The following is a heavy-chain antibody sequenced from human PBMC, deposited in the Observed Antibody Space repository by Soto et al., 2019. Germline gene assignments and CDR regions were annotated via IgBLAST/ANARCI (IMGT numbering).Heavy chain of an antibody. CDR1: GYSFSNYW. D-gene: IGHD2-15*01. CDR2: IHLVDSDT. J-gene: IGHJ3*02. Sequence: PGESLKISCKGSGYSFSNYWIGWVRQMPGKGLEWMGIIHLVDSDTRYSPSFQGQVTISADKSIITAYLQWSSLKASDTAIYYCVRPVGLTTVVSPAALDIWGQGTVVTVSS. V-gene: IGHV5-51*01. CDR3: VRPVGLTTVVSPAALDI.